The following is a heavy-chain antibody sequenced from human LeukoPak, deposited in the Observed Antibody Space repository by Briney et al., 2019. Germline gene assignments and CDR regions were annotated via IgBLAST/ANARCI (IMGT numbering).Heavy chain of an antibody. CDR3: ARSAESSSWVEFDY. D-gene: IGHD6-13*01. CDR1: GYTITGYY. CDR2: INPNSGGT. Sequence: ATVKVSCKASGYTITGYYIHWVRQAPGQGLEWMGWINPNSGGTNYAQKFQVRGTMTRDTSISTAYMELSRLRSDDTAVYYCARSAESSSWVEFDYWGQGTLVTVSS. V-gene: IGHV1-2*02. J-gene: IGHJ4*02.